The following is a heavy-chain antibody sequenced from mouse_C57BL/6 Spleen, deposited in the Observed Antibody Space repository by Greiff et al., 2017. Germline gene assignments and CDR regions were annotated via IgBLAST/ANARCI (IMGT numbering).Heavy chain of an antibody. D-gene: IGHD1-1*01. CDR2: IDPSDSYT. Sequence: VQLQQSGAELVKPGASVKLSCKASGYTFTSYWMQWVKQRPGQGLEWIGEIDPSDSYTNYNQKFKGKATLTVDTSSSPAYMQLSSLTSEDSAVYYCARRTTVAGDAMDYWGQGTSVTVSS. J-gene: IGHJ4*01. CDR3: ARRTTVAGDAMDY. CDR1: GYTFTSYW. V-gene: IGHV1-50*01.